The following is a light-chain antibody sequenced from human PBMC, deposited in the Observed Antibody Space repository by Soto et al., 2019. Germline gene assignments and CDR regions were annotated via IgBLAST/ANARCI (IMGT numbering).Light chain of an antibody. Sequence: ESVLTQSPGTLSLSPGERATLSCRAIQFFNSIYLAWYQQKPGQAPRLLIYGASSRATGIPDRFSGSGSGTDFTLTISRLEPEDFAVYYCQQYGSSPPITFGQGTRLEIK. CDR2: GAS. V-gene: IGKV3-20*01. CDR1: QFFNSIY. CDR3: QQYGSSPPIT. J-gene: IGKJ5*01.